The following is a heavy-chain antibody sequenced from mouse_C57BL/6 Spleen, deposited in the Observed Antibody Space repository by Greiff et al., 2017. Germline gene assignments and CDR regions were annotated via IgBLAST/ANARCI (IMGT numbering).Heavy chain of an antibody. CDR2: INPNNGGT. D-gene: IGHD1-1*01. Sequence: VQLQQSGPELVKPGASVKMSCKASGYTFTDYNMHWVKQSHGKSLEWIGYINPNNGGTSYNQKFKGKATLTVNKSSSTAYMELRSLTSEDSAVYYCARWGSYGSSPYYAMDYWGQGTSVTVSS. CDR3: ARWGSYGSSPYYAMDY. J-gene: IGHJ4*01. CDR1: GYTFTDYN. V-gene: IGHV1-22*01.